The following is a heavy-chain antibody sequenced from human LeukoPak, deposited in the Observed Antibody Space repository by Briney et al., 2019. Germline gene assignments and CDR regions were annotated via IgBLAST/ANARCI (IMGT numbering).Heavy chain of an antibody. CDR1: GFTFSSYA. D-gene: IGHD3-10*01. Sequence: GGSLRLSCAASGFTFSSYAMHWVRQPPGKGLEWVAVISYDGSNKYYADSVKGRFTISRDNYKNTLYLQMNSLRAEDTAVYYCARDFRYYYGSGSYYPYYWGQGTLVTVSS. V-gene: IGHV3-30-3*01. CDR3: ARDFRYYYGSGSYYPYY. CDR2: ISYDGSNK. J-gene: IGHJ4*02.